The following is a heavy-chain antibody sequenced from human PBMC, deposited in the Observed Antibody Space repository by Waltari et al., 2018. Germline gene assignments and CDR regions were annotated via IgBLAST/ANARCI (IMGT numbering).Heavy chain of an antibody. Sequence: QVQLQESGPGLVKPSETLSLTCAVSGYSISSGYYWGWIRQPPGKGLEWIGGIYHRGSTYYNPSLKSRVTISVDTSKNQFSLKLSSVTAADTAVYYCGLSGSYSTFDYWGQGTLVTVSS. V-gene: IGHV4-38-2*01. CDR1: GYSISSGYY. CDR2: IYHRGST. J-gene: IGHJ4*02. D-gene: IGHD1-26*01. CDR3: GLSGSYSTFDY.